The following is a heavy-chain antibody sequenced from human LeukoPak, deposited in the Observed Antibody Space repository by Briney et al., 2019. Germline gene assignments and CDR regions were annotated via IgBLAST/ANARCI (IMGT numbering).Heavy chain of an antibody. V-gene: IGHV1-2*02. CDR3: ARDLWFGELSGSGY. D-gene: IGHD3-10*01. CDR1: GYTFTGYY. CDR2: INPNSGGT. J-gene: IGHJ4*02. Sequence: ASVKVSCKASGYTFTGYYMHWVRQAPGQGLEWMGWINPNSGGTNYAQKFQGRVTMTRDTSISTAYMELSRLRSDDTAVYYCARDLWFGELSGSGYWGQGTLVTVSS.